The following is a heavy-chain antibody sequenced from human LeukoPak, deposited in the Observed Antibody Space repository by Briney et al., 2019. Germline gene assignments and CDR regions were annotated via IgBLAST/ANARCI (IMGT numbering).Heavy chain of an antibody. J-gene: IGHJ4*02. CDR3: ARESSGSYFFY. D-gene: IGHD1-26*01. V-gene: IGHV3-66*01. CDR2: IYSGTNT. Sequence: GGSLRHSCAASGFTVTSNYMSWVRQPPGKGLEWVSVIYSGTNTYYADSVKGRFTISRDNSKNTLYLQMNSLRVEDTAVYYCARESSGSYFFYWGQGTLVTVSS. CDR1: GFTVTSNY.